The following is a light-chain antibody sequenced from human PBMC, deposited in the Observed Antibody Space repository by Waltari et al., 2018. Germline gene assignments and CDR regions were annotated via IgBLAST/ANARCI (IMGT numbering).Light chain of an antibody. Sequence: DIVMTQSPLSLPVTPGEPASISCRSSQSLLHSNGYNYLDWSLQKPGQSPQLLIYGASIRATGLPARFSGSGSGTEFTLTISSLQSEDFAVYYCQQYNNWPPWTFGQGTKVEIK. CDR2: GAS. V-gene: IGKV2-28*01. J-gene: IGKJ1*01. CDR3: QQYNNWPPWT. CDR1: QSLLHSNGYNY.